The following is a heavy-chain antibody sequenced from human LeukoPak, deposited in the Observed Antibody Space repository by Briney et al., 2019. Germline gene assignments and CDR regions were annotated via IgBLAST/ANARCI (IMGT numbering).Heavy chain of an antibody. CDR2: ISGSGGST. V-gene: IGHV3-23*01. CDR3: AKHRGYYDSSGYVDY. D-gene: IGHD3-22*01. Sequence: GGSLRLSCAASGFTFSSYAMSWVRQAPGKGLEWVSAISGSGGSTYYADSVKGRSTISRDNSKNTLYLQMNSLRAEDTAVYYCAKHRGYYDSSGYVDYWGQGTLVTVPS. CDR1: GFTFSSYA. J-gene: IGHJ4*02.